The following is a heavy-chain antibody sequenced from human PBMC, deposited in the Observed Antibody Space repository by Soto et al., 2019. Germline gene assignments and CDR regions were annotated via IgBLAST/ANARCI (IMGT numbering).Heavy chain of an antibody. Sequence: AASVKVSCKASGYTFTSYGISWVRQAPGQGLEWMGWISAYNGNTNYAQKLQGRVTMTTDTSTSTAYMELRSLRSDDTAVYYCARDGACDSHGSSCCYYYDRMDVCGQGTTVTGSS. CDR1: GYTFTSYG. J-gene: IGHJ6*02. V-gene: IGHV1-18*01. CDR3: ARDGACDSHGSSCCYYYDRMDV. D-gene: IGHD2-15*01. CDR2: ISAYNGNT.